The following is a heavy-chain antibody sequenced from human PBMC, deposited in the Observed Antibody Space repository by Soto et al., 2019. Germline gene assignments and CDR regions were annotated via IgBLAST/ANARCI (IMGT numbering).Heavy chain of an antibody. D-gene: IGHD5-18*01. J-gene: IGHJ4*02. CDR3: AKDRWIQLWPHFDY. V-gene: IGHV3-30*18. CDR2: ISYGGSNK. CDR1: GFTFSSYG. Sequence: PGGSLRLSCAASGFTFSSYGMHWVRQAPGKGLEWVAVISYGGSNKYYADSVKCRFTISIDNSKNTLYLQMNSLRAEDTAVYYCAKDRWIQLWPHFDYWGQGTLVTVSS.